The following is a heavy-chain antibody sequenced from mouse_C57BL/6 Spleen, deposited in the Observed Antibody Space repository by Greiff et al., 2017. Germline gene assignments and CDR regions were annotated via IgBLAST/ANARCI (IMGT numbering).Heavy chain of an antibody. CDR3: ARWGARGAFAY. CDR2: IYPGNSDT. CDR1: GYTFTSYW. Sequence: VQLQQSGTVLARPGASVKMSCKTSGYTFTSYWMHWVKQRPGQGLEWIGAIYPGNSDTNYNQKFKGKATLTAATSASTAYMKLSSLTYEVSAVDYCARWGARGAFAYWGQGTLVTVSA. J-gene: IGHJ3*01. V-gene: IGHV1-5*01. D-gene: IGHD3-1*01.